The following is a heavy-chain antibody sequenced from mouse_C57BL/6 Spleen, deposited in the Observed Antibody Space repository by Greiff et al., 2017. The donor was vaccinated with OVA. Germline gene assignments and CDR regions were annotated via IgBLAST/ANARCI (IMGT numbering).Heavy chain of an antibody. V-gene: IGHV8-8*01. Sequence: QVTLKVSGPGILQPSQTLSLTCSFSGFSLSTFGMGVGWIRQPSGKGLEWLAHIWWDDDKYYNPALKSRLTISQDTSKNQVFRKLANVDTADTATYYCARFITTVDWYFDDWGTGTTVTVSS. CDR1: GFSLSTFGMG. CDR2: IWWDDDK. D-gene: IGHD1-1*01. J-gene: IGHJ1*03. CDR3: ARFITTVDWYFDD.